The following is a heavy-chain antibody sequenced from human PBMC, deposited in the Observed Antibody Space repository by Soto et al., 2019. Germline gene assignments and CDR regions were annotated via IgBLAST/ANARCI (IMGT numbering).Heavy chain of an antibody. D-gene: IGHD1-7*01. J-gene: IGHJ4*02. CDR1: YW. V-gene: IGHV5-51*01. CDR2: IYPGDSDT. Sequence: YWSWIRQPPGKGLEWIGEIYPGDSDTRYSPSFQGQVTISADKSISTAYLQWSSLKASDTAMYYCARHDINYADYWGQGTLVTVSS. CDR3: ARHDINYADY.